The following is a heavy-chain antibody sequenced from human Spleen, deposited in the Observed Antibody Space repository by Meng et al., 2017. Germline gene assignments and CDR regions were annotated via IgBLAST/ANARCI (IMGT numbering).Heavy chain of an antibody. CDR3: VGYNSWGS. D-gene: IGHD5-24*01. V-gene: IGHV3-74*01. CDR2: INGDGSST. Sequence: EVQLVEFGGGLVQPGGSLRLPCAASGFTIRPYWMHWVRQAPGKGLVWVSGINGDGSSTRYADSVMGRFTISRDNAKNTLYLQMNSLRADDTAVYYCVGYNSWGSWGQGTLVTVSS. J-gene: IGHJ5*02. CDR1: GFTIRPYW.